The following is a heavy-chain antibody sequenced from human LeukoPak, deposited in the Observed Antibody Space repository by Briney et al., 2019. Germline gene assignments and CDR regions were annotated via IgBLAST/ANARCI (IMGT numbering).Heavy chain of an antibody. D-gene: IGHD3-3*01. CDR1: GFTFSSYS. Sequence: PGGSLRLSCAASGFTFSSYSMNWVRQAPGKGLEWVSGISGSGGNTCYADSVKGRFTISRDTSKNTLFLQMNSLRAEDTAVYFCVKGTDYDFWTGYSYYYGMDVWGQGTTVTVSS. J-gene: IGHJ6*02. V-gene: IGHV3-23*01. CDR2: ISGSGGNT. CDR3: VKGTDYDFWTGYSYYYGMDV.